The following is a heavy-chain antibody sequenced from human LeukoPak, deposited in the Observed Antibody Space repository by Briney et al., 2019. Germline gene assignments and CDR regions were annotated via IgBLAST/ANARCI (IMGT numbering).Heavy chain of an antibody. V-gene: IGHV4-31*03. D-gene: IGHD3-3*01. CDR1: GGSISSGGYY. J-gene: IGHJ4*02. CDR2: IYYSGST. Sequence: SETLSLTCTVSGGSISSGGYYWSWIRQHPGKGLEWIGYIYYSGSTYYNPSLKSRVTISVDTSKNQFSLKLSSVTAADTAVYSCASPSFWSGYWRFDYWGQGTLVTVSS. CDR3: ASPSFWSGYWRFDY.